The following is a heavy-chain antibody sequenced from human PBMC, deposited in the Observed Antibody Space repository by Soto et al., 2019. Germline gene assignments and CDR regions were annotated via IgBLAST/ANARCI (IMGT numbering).Heavy chain of an antibody. CDR3: ELRLYRFTSVFDF. D-gene: IGHD2-2*01. CDR1: GFSLTTSGVN. Sequence: QITLRESGHTLVNPTQTLTLTCTFSGFSLTTSGVNVCWIRQPPGKALEWLALIYGNDDKRYSPSLKSRLTISKDTYNRQVVLTLPDIVPVDTAPYYCELRLYRFTSVFDFLGQDTLVTAS. J-gene: IGHJ4*02. CDR2: IYGNDDK. V-gene: IGHV2-5*01.